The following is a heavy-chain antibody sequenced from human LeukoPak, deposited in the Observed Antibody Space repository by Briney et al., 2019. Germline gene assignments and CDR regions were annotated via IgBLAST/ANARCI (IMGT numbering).Heavy chain of an antibody. V-gene: IGHV3-23*01. CDR3: ATHGSAHSYMDV. CDR1: GFTFSSYA. J-gene: IGHJ6*03. CDR2: ISGSGGST. Sequence: GGSLRLSCAASGFTFSSYAMSWVRQAPGKGLEWVSAISGSGGSTYYADSVKGRFTISRDNSKNTLHLQMNSLRAEDTAVYYCATHGSAHSYMDVWGKGTTVTISS. D-gene: IGHD2-2*03.